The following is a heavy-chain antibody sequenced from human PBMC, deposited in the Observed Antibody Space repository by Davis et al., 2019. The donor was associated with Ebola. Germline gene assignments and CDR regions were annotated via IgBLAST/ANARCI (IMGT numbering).Heavy chain of an antibody. Sequence: GESLKISCAASGFTFSKAWMSWVRQAPGKGLEWVSSITSDSGRTSYADSVKGRFTISRDNAKNSLYLQMNSLRAEDTAVYYCARDLGIAYWGQGTLVTVSS. D-gene: IGHD2-15*01. J-gene: IGHJ4*02. CDR3: ARDLGIAY. CDR2: ITSDSGRT. V-gene: IGHV3-21*01. CDR1: GFTFSKAW.